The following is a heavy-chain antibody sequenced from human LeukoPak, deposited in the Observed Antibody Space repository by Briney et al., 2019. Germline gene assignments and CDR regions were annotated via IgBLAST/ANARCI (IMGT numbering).Heavy chain of an antibody. CDR1: GYTFTSYA. CDR2: INAGNGNT. Sequence: ASVKVSCKASGYTFTSYAMHWVRQAPGQRLEWMGWINAGNGNTKYSQKFQGRVTITRDTSASTAYMELSSLRSEDTAVYYCARGGPGQYYFDYWGQGTLVTVSS. CDR3: ARGGPGQYYFDY. J-gene: IGHJ4*02. V-gene: IGHV1-3*01. D-gene: IGHD1-14*01.